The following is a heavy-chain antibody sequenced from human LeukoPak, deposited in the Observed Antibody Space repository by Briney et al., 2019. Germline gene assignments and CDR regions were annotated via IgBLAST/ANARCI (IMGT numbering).Heavy chain of an antibody. Sequence: PVKVSCKASGFTFTSSAVQWVRQARGQRLEWIGWIVVGSGNTNYAQKFQERVTITRDMSTSTAYMELSSLRSEDTAVYYCAADRGITGTTDYWGQGTLVTVSS. CDR3: AADRGITGTTDY. CDR2: IVVGSGNT. V-gene: IGHV1-58*01. J-gene: IGHJ4*02. CDR1: GFTFTSSA. D-gene: IGHD1-7*01.